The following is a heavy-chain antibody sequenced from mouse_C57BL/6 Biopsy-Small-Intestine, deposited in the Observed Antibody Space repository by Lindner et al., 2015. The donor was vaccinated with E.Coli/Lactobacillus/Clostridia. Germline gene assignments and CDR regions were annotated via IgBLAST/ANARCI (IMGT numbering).Heavy chain of an antibody. CDR3: ARGGIVGATGDAFHI. V-gene: IGHV1-72*04. Sequence: SVKVSCKASGYTFTGYYMHWVRQAPGQGLEWMGWINPNSGDTKYAQKLQGRVTMTRDTSINTAYMDLSRLTSDDTAVYYCARGGIVGATGDAFHIWGQGTMVAVSS. D-gene: IGHD1-1*02. CDR1: GYTFTGYY. J-gene: IGHJ3*01. CDR2: INPNSGDT.